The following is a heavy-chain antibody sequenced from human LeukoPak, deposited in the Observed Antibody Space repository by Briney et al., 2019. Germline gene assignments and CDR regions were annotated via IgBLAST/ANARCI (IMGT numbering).Heavy chain of an antibody. CDR1: GFTFSNYA. J-gene: IGHJ4*02. CDR3: AKEYSSGWYYFDY. Sequence: PGGSLRLSCAASGFTFSNYAMSWVRQAPGKGLEWVSAISGSGGSTYYADSVKGRFTISRDNSKITLYLQMNSLRAEDTAVYYCAKEYSSGWYYFDYWGRGTLVTVSS. D-gene: IGHD6-19*01. CDR2: ISGSGGST. V-gene: IGHV3-23*01.